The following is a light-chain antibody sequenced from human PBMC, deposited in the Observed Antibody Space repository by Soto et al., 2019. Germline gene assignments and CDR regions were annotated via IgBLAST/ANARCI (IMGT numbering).Light chain of an antibody. CDR1: QSISSTF. J-gene: IGKJ4*01. CDR3: QQYGSSPLT. CDR2: GAS. Sequence: EIVLTQSPGTLSLSPGESATLSCRASQSISSTFLAWYQQKPGQAPSLLIYGASSRAPGIPDRFSGSGSGTDFTLTVSRLEPEDFAVYFCQQYGSSPLTFGGGTTVEIK. V-gene: IGKV3-20*01.